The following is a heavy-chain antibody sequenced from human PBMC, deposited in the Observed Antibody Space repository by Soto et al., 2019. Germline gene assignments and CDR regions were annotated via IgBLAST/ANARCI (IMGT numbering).Heavy chain of an antibody. V-gene: IGHV1-18*01. Sequence: QVQLVQSGAEVKKPGASVKVSCKPSGYTFTGYGISWVRQAPGQGLEWMGWISPYSGNTDYAQKFQDRATMTTETPTSTAYRELWTLRSDDSAVYYRARDRVTVTLFQYYYGLDVWGQGTTVTVSS. CDR2: ISPYSGNT. CDR3: ARDRVTVTLFQYYYGLDV. J-gene: IGHJ6*02. CDR1: GYTFTGYG. D-gene: IGHD4-17*01.